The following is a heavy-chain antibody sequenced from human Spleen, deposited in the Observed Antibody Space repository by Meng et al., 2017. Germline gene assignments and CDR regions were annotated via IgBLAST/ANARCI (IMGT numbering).Heavy chain of an antibody. CDR1: GGSISSSSYY. Sequence: SETLSLTCTVSGGSISSSSYYWGWIRQPPGKGLEWLGTIYYTGSSYSNPSLKSRVSISVDTSKNQFSLKLSSVTAADTAVYYCAREDSSASRDYWGQGKLVTVSS. CDR3: AREDSSASRDY. J-gene: IGHJ4*02. D-gene: IGHD3-22*01. V-gene: IGHV4-39*07. CDR2: IYYTGSS.